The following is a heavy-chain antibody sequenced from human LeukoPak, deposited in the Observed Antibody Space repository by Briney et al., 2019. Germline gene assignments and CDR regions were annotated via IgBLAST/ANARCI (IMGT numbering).Heavy chain of an antibody. Sequence: ASVKVSCKASGYTFTSYGINWVRQAPGQGLDWMGWISAYNGNTKHAQKLQGRVTMTTDTSTSTAYMELRSLRSDDTAVYYCARAGITSGWVQNMDYWGQGTLVTVSS. V-gene: IGHV1-18*01. D-gene: IGHD6-19*01. CDR3: ARAGITSGWVQNMDY. CDR2: ISAYNGNT. J-gene: IGHJ4*02. CDR1: GYTFTSYG.